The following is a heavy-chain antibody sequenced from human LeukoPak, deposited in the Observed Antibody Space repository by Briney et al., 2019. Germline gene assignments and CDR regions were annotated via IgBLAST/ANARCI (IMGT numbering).Heavy chain of an antibody. V-gene: IGHV4-59*01. CDR2: IYYSGST. D-gene: IGHD3/OR15-3a*01. CDR3: ARNIDFGPFHY. J-gene: IGHJ4*02. Sequence: PSETLSLTCAVYGGSISSYYLSWIRQPPGQGLEWVGYIYYSGSTNYNPSLKSRVTISVDTSKNQFSLKLSSVTAADTAVYYCARNIDFGPFHYWGQGNLVTVSS. CDR1: GGSISSYY.